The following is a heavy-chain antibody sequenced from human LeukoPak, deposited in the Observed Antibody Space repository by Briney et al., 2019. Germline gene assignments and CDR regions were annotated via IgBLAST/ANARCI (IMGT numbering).Heavy chain of an antibody. J-gene: IGHJ4*02. V-gene: IGHV3-11*01. Sequence: GGSLRLSCAASGFTFSDYYMTWIRQAPGKGLEWVSYISTSSSVIYYADSVKGRFTISRDNSKNTLYLQMNSLRAEDTAVYYCAKGLSGYGQFDYWGQGTLVTVSS. CDR1: GFTFSDYY. CDR2: ISTSSSVI. CDR3: AKGLSGYGQFDY. D-gene: IGHD5-12*01.